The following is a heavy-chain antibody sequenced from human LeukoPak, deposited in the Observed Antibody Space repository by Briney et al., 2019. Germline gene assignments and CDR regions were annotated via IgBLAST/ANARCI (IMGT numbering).Heavy chain of an antibody. CDR1: GYTLTGYY. D-gene: IGHD6-19*01. J-gene: IGHJ4*02. CDR3: ARVKQWLVYDY. Sequence: ASVKVSCKASGYTLTGYYMHWVRQAPGQGLEWMGWINPNSGGTNYAQKFQGWVTMTRDTSISTAYMELSRLRSDDTAVYYCARVKQWLVYDYWGQGTLVTVSS. V-gene: IGHV1-2*04. CDR2: INPNSGGT.